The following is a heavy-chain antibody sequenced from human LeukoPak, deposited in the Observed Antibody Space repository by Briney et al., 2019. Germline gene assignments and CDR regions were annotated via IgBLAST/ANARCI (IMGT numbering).Heavy chain of an antibody. CDR2: INGGGSST. V-gene: IGHV3-74*01. D-gene: IGHD1-26*01. CDR3: VISKTVGVPDFDF. CDR1: GLTFSTYW. Sequence: PGGSLRLSCAASGLTFSTYWMHWVRQAPGKGPVWVSRINGGGSSTNYADFVKGRFTISRDNAQNTLYLQMNSLRAEDTAVYYCVISKTVGVPDFDFWGQGNPVTVSS. J-gene: IGHJ4*02.